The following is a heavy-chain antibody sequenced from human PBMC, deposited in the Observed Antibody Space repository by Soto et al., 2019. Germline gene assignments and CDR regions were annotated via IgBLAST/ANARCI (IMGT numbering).Heavy chain of an antibody. CDR3: AGDGTVPIRGLNWFDP. V-gene: IGHV4-30-4*01. Sequence: QVQLQESGPGLVKPSQTLSLTCTVSGGSISSGDYYWSWIRQPPGKGLEWIGYIYYSGSTYYNPSLKSGVTISAPTSKNQFPLTLSSVTAADTAVYYCAGDGTVPIRGLNWFDPWGQGTLVTVSS. CDR1: GGSISSGDYY. CDR2: IYYSGST. D-gene: IGHD4-4*01. J-gene: IGHJ5*02.